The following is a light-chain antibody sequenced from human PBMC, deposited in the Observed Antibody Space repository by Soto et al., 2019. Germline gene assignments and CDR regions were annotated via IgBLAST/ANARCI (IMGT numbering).Light chain of an antibody. V-gene: IGKV3-20*01. CDR2: DAS. CDR3: QQSYSRPIT. Sequence: EIVLTQSPGTLSLSPGERATLSCRASQSVNNNYLAWHQQKHGQAPRILIYDASNRATATPPRFSGSGSGTDVTITISSLEPEDGATYYCQQSYSRPITFGQGTRLEIK. CDR1: QSVNNNY. J-gene: IGKJ5*01.